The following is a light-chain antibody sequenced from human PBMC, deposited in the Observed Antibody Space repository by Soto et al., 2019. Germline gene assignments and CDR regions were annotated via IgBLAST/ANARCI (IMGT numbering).Light chain of an antibody. CDR3: QQGFSRPRT. CDR1: QSIRSD. CDR2: TTS. Sequence: DIQMTQSPSSLSASVGDRVTITCRASQSIRSDLNWYQQRPGKAPKLLIYTTSNLESDVPSRFSGSGSGTDFTLTISNLQPEDFATYFCQQGFSRPRTFGLGTTVEVK. V-gene: IGKV1-39*01. J-gene: IGKJ1*01.